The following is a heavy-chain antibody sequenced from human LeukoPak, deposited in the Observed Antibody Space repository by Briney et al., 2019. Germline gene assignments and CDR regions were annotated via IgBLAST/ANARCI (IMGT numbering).Heavy chain of an antibody. V-gene: IGHV3-23*01. CDR2: ISGSGGST. CDR1: GFTFSSYA. D-gene: IGHD2-2*01. CDR3: AKDLRNKYQPTL. J-gene: IGHJ4*02. Sequence: GGSLRLSCAASGFTFSSYAMSWVRQAPGKGLEWVSAISGSGGSTYYADSVKGRVTFSRDNSKNTLYLQMNSLRAEDTAVYYCAKDLRNKYQPTLWGQGTLVTVSS.